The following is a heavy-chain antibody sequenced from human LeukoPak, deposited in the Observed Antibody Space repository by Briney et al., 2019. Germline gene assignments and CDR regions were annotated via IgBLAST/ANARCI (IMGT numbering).Heavy chain of an antibody. Sequence: GGSLRLSCAASGFTLSSNYMSWVRQAPGKGLEWVSLIYSGGSTYYADSVKGRFTISRDNSKNTLYLQMNTLRAEDTAVYYCARDARTGTTWYYGMDVWGQGTTVTVSS. V-gene: IGHV3-66*01. D-gene: IGHD1-7*01. CDR1: GFTLSSNY. CDR3: ARDARTGTTWYYGMDV. J-gene: IGHJ6*02. CDR2: IYSGGST.